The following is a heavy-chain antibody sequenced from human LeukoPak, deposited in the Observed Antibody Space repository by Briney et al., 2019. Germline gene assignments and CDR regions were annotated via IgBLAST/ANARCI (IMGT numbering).Heavy chain of an antibody. CDR2: ISWNSGSI. CDR1: GFTFDDYA. J-gene: IGHJ3*02. V-gene: IGHV3-9*01. CDR3: AKDIDSSSWEAFDT. D-gene: IGHD6-13*01. Sequence: PGGSLRLSCAASGFTFDDYAMHWVRQAPGKGLEWVSGISWNSGSIGYADSVKGRFTVSRDNAKNSLYLQMNSLRAEDTALYYCAKDIDSSSWEAFDTWGQGTMVTVSS.